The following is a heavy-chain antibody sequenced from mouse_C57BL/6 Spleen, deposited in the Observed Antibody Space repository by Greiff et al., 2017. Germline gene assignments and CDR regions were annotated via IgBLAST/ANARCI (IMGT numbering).Heavy chain of an antibody. D-gene: IGHD4-1*01. CDR3: AKAGLGRFAY. V-gene: IGHV5-9*01. J-gene: IGHJ3*01. Sequence: DVMLVESGGGLVKPGGSLKISCAASGFTFSSYTMSWVRQTPEKRLEWVATISGGGGNTYYPDSVKGRFTISRDNAKNTLYLQMSSLRSEDTALYYCAKAGLGRFAYWGQGTLVTVSA. CDR1: GFTFSSYT. CDR2: ISGGGGNT.